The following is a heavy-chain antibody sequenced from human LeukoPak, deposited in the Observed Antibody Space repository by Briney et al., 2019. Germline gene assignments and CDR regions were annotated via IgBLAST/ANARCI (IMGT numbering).Heavy chain of an antibody. CDR2: ISSSSSTI. Sequence: LSLTCTVSGGSISSSSYYWGWIRQPPGKGLEWVSSISSSSSTIYYADSVKGRFTISRDNAKNSLYLQMNSLRAEDTAVYYCATYTLVREYMDVWGKGTTVTISS. J-gene: IGHJ6*03. CDR1: GGSISSSS. V-gene: IGHV3-11*04. CDR3: ATYTLVREYMDV. D-gene: IGHD3-9*01.